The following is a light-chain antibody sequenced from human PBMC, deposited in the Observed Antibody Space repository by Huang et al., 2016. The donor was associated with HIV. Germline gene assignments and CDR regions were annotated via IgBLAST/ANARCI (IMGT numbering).Light chain of an antibody. CDR3: HQYYTTPQT. J-gene: IGKJ1*01. V-gene: IGKV4-1*01. Sequence: MVTQSPDSLNVSLGERATINCKSSQSLLHSTNHKNHLAWYLQRPGQPPKRLIYCASTRESGVPARVSDSGSGTDFTLTISSLQAEDVAVYYCHQYYTTPQTFGQGTKVEV. CDR1: QSLLHSTNHKNH. CDR2: CAS.